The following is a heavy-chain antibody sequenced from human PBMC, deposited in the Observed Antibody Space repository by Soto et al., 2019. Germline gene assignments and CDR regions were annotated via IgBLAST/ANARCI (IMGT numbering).Heavy chain of an antibody. CDR1: GFTFSNAW. CDR3: TINYDFWSGYSGYYYYYGMDV. Sequence: GGSLRLSCAASGFTFSNAWMNWVRQAPGKGLEWVGRIKSKTDGGTKDYAAPVKGRFTISRADSKNTLYLQMNSLKTEDTAVYYCTINYDFWSGYSGYYYYYGMDVWGQGTTVTVSS. D-gene: IGHD3-3*01. J-gene: IGHJ6*02. CDR2: IKSKTDGGTK. V-gene: IGHV3-15*07.